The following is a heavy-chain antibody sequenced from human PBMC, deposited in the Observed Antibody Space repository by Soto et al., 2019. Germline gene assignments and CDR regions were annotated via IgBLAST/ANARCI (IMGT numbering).Heavy chain of an antibody. V-gene: IGHV3-23*01. J-gene: IGHJ5*02. CDR2: ISESGDST. CDR1: GFTFNSFS. Sequence: EVQLLESGGGLVRPGGSLKLSCAASGFTFNSFSMTWVRQAPWKGLEWVSGISESGDSTFYADSVKGRFTISRDNSKNTLYMQMNSLRAEDTAVYYCAKLARPGGGGSWLYDWFDPWGQGTLVTVSS. D-gene: IGHD6-13*01. CDR3: AKLARPGGGGSWLYDWFDP.